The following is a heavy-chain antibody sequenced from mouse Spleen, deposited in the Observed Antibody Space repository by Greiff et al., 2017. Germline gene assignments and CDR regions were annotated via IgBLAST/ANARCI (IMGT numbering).Heavy chain of an antibody. J-gene: IGHJ2*01. CDR1: GFSLTSYG. V-gene: IGHV2-2*01. CDR2: IWSGGST. D-gene: IGHD1-1*01. Sequence: VMLVESGPGLVQPSQSLSITCTVSGFSLTSYGVHWVRQSPGKGLEWLGVIWSGGSTDYNAAFISSMSISKDNSKSQVFFKMNSLQADDTAIYYCARRYYEGYFDYWGQGTTLTVSS. CDR3: ARRYYEGYFDY.